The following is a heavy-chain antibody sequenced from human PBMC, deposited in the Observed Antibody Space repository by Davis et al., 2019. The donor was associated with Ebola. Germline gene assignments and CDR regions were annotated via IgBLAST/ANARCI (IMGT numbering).Heavy chain of an antibody. CDR3: VRGRGSGYYYVFDY. CDR2: ISSSSSTI. V-gene: IGHV3-48*02. CDR1: GFTFSSYS. D-gene: IGHD3-22*01. J-gene: IGHJ4*02. Sequence: GGSLRLSCAASGFTFSSYSMNWVRQAPGKGLEWVSYISSSSSTIYYADSVKGRFTISRDNAKNSLYLQMNSLRDEDTAVYYCVRGRGSGYYYVFDYWGQGTLVTVSS.